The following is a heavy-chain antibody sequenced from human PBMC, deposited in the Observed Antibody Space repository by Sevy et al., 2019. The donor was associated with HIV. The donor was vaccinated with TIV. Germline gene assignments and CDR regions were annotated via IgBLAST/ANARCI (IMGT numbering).Heavy chain of an antibody. Sequence: GGSLRLSCAASGFTFSSYWMSWVRQAPGKGLEWVANIKQDGSEKYYVDSVKGRFTISRDNAKNSLYLQMNSLRAEDTAVYYCARGIYDLWSGYLFDYWGQGTLVTVSS. J-gene: IGHJ4*02. CDR3: ARGIYDLWSGYLFDY. CDR2: IKQDGSEK. V-gene: IGHV3-7*03. CDR1: GFTFSSYW. D-gene: IGHD3-3*01.